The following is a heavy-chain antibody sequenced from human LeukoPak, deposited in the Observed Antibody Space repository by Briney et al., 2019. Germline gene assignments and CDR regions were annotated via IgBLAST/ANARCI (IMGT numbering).Heavy chain of an antibody. D-gene: IGHD2-2*01. CDR1: GFAFDEHG. J-gene: IGHJ4*02. V-gene: IGHV3-20*04. Sequence: GGSLRLSCTASGFAFDEHGMSWVRQVPGKGLEWVSGINWSGGSTGYADPLRGRFTISRDNAKNSLYLQMDSLRAEDTALYYCARAPNTSPFYFDYWGQGTLVTVSS. CDR3: ARAPNTSPFYFDY. CDR2: INWSGGST.